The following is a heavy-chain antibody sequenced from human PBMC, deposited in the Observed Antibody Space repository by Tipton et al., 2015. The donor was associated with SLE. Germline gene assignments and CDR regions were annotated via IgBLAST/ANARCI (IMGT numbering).Heavy chain of an antibody. Sequence: QLVQSGSELKKPGASVKVSCKASGYTFISYSMNWVRQAPGQGLEWMGWINTNTGNPTYAQGFTGRFVFSLDTSVSTAYLQISSLKAEDTAVYYCAKGQRNFVPGRMDVWGQGTTVTVSS. D-gene: IGHD1-14*01. CDR2: INTNTGNP. V-gene: IGHV7-4-1*02. J-gene: IGHJ6*02. CDR1: GYTFISYS. CDR3: AKGQRNFVPGRMDV.